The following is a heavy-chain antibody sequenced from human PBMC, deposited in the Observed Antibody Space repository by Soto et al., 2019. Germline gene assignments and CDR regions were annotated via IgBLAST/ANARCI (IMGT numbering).Heavy chain of an antibody. D-gene: IGHD6-13*01. CDR1: GFTFSSYT. CDR2: ISARGGST. CDR3: AKDRGIASDGTIYYYGMDV. V-gene: IGHV3-23*01. J-gene: IGHJ6*02. Sequence: GGSLRLSCAASGFTFSSYTMNWVRQAPGKGLEWVSLISARGGSTYYADSVKGRFTISRDNSKNTLYLQMNSLRAEDTAVYYCAKDRGIASDGTIYYYGMDVWGQGTTVTVSS.